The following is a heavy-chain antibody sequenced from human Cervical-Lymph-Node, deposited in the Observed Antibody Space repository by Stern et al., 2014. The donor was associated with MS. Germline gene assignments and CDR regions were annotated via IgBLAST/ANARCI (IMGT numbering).Heavy chain of an antibody. CDR2: INPNSGAT. CDR3: ARISLGSGIDY. Sequence: VQLVESGAEVKKPGASVKVTCKTSENTFTGYYIPWVRQGPGQGLEWMGWINPNSGATNYAQRFQDRVSLTSDTSNSLAYMELDRLTSGDTAVYYCARISLGSGIDYWGQGSLVTVSS. CDR1: ENTFTGYY. D-gene: IGHD1-26*01. J-gene: IGHJ4*02. V-gene: IGHV1-2*02.